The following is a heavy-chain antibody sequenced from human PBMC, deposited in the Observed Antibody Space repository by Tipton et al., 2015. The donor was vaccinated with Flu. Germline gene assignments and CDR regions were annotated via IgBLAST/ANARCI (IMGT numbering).Heavy chain of an antibody. CDR1: GVNVSGNY. CDR2: IYGGGTT. J-gene: IGHJ6*02. D-gene: IGHD2-2*01. V-gene: IGHV3-53*01. Sequence: GSLRLSCAASGVNVSGNYMRWVRQTPGKGLEWASVIYGGGTTDYADSVKGRFTISRDKSKNALYLQMSSLRAEDTAVYYCARGPQVPVWPYYYGMDVWGQGTTVTVSS. CDR3: ARGPQVPVWPYYYGMDV.